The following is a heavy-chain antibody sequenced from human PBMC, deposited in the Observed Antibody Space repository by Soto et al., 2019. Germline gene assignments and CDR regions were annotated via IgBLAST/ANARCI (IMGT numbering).Heavy chain of an antibody. CDR1: GGTFSSYA. V-gene: IGHV1-69*13. D-gene: IGHD6-13*01. CDR2: IIPIFGTA. Sequence: ASVKVSCKASGGTFSSYAISWVRQAPGQGLEWMGGIIPIFGTANYAQKFQGRVTITADESTSTAYMELSSLRSEDTAVYYCARDEQQLVLVAFDIWGQGTMVTVSS. J-gene: IGHJ3*02. CDR3: ARDEQQLVLVAFDI.